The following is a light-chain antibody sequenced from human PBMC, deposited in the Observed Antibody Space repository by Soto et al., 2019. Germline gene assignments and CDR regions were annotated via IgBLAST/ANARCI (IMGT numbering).Light chain of an antibody. CDR1: QSISNW. J-gene: IGKJ3*01. CDR3: QHYDGMIT. CDR2: KAS. V-gene: IGKV1-5*03. Sequence: DIQMTQSPSTLSASVGDRVTITCRASQSISNWLAWYQQKPGKAPKLLIYKASRLDNGVPSRFSGSGSGTEFTLTISSLQPDDLATYYCQHYDGMITFGPGTTVDIK.